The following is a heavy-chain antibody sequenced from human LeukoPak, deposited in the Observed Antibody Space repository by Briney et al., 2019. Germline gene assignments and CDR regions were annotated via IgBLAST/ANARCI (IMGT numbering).Heavy chain of an antibody. CDR3: ATQTIVVAGMGGDY. CDR2: IKTDGSQI. V-gene: IGHV3-7*03. CDR1: GFTFSSYW. Sequence: GGSLRLSCVASGFTFSSYWMTWVRQAPGKGLEWVANIKTDGSQIYYVDSVKGRFTISRDNSKNTLYLQMNSLRAEDTAVYYCATQTIVVAGMGGDYWGQGTLVTVSS. J-gene: IGHJ4*02. D-gene: IGHD6-19*01.